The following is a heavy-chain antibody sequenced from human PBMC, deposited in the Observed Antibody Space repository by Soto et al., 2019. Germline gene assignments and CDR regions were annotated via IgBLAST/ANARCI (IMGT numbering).Heavy chain of an antibody. CDR3: ATSVGIAATPLDY. CDR2: INPSGGST. CDR1: GYTFTSYY. D-gene: IGHD6-13*01. Sequence: GASVKVSCKASGYTFTSYYMHWVRQAPGQGLEWMGIINPSGGSTSYPQKFQGRVTMTRDTSTSTVYMELSSLRSEDTAVYYCATSVGIAATPLDYWGQGTLVTVPS. J-gene: IGHJ4*02. V-gene: IGHV1-46*01.